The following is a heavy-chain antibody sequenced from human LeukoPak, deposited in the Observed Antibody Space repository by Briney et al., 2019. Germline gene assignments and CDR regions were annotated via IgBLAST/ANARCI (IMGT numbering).Heavy chain of an antibody. V-gene: IGHV4-39*01. CDR2: IYYNGNT. CDR3: ARQPKLSVRRFDY. CDR1: GGSISSSSYS. Sequence: SETLSLTCTVSGGSISSSSYSWGWIRQPPGKGLEWIGSIYYNGNTYYNASLKSRVTISVDTSKNQSSLKLSSVTAADTAVYYCARQPKLSVRRFDYWGQGTLVTVSS. J-gene: IGHJ4*02. D-gene: IGHD3-10*01.